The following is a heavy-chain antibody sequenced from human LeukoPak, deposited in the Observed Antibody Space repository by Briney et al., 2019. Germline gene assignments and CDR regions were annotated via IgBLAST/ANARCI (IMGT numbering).Heavy chain of an antibody. V-gene: IGHV3-43*02. CDR1: GFPIDGYA. J-gene: IGHJ4*02. Sequence: GGSLRLSCAALGFPIDGYAMHRVRQTPGKSLEWVTLISADAGRKYYAGSVKGRFTISRDNSKNSLFLQMNSLRTEDTALYYCAKGQDSSGYRSLDYWGQGTLLTVSS. CDR3: AKGQDSSGYRSLDY. CDR2: ISADAGRK. D-gene: IGHD3-22*01.